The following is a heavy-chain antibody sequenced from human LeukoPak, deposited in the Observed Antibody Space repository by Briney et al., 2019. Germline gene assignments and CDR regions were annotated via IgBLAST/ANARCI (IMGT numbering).Heavy chain of an antibody. V-gene: IGHV1-2*02. CDR1: GYTFIGYY. Sequence: ASVTVSCKTSGYTFIGYYMHWVRQAPGQGLEWMGWINPNSGATNYAQKFQDRVTMTRDTPISTAYMELSRLRSDDTAVYYCARYYYGSGSYYNSLNYWGQGTQVTVSS. J-gene: IGHJ4*02. CDR3: ARYYYGSGSYYNSLNY. D-gene: IGHD3-10*01. CDR2: INPNSGAT.